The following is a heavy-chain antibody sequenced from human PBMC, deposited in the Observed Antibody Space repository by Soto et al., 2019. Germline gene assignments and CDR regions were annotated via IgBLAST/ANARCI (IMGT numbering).Heavy chain of an antibody. Sequence: PSETLSLTCTVSGGSISSSSYFWGWIRQPPGKGLEWIGSMYYSGGGNYNPSLKSRVTISVDTSRNQFSLRLISVTAADTGVYYCASHSFSSSFETYGMDVWGQGTKVTVSS. J-gene: IGHJ6*02. CDR1: GGSISSSSYF. CDR3: ASHSFSSSFETYGMDV. CDR2: MYYSGGG. V-gene: IGHV4-39*01. D-gene: IGHD6-13*01.